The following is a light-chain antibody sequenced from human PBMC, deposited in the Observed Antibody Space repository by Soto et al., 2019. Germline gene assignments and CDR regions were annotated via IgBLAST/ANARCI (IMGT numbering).Light chain of an antibody. V-gene: IGKV3-15*01. Sequence: EIVMTQSPATLSVSPGERATLSCRASQSVSSNLAWYQQKPGQAPRLLIYGASTRATGITARFSGSRSGTEFTLPISSLQSEDFAVYYCQQYNNWRGTFGQGTKVEIK. CDR3: QQYNNWRGT. CDR2: GAS. J-gene: IGKJ1*01. CDR1: QSVSSN.